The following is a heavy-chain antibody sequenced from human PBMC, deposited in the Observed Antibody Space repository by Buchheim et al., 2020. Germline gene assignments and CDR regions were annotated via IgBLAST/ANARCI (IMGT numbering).Heavy chain of an antibody. D-gene: IGHD1-26*01. CDR3: AKVGPCGSYCSYYYYGMDV. V-gene: IGHV3-23*04. J-gene: IGHJ6*02. CDR2: ISGSGGST. Sequence: EVQLVESGGGLVQPGGSLRLSCAASGFTFSSYAMSWVRQAPGKGLEWVSTISGSGGSTYYADSMKGRFTISRDNSKNTLYLQMNSLRAEDTAVYYCAKVGPCGSYCSYYYYGMDVWGQGTT. CDR1: GFTFSSYA.